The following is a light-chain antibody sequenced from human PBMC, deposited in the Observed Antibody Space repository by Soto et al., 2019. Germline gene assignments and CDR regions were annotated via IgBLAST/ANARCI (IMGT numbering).Light chain of an antibody. Sequence: DIQMTQSPSTLSASVGDRVTITCRASQSISPWLAWYQQKPGKAPQLLIYTASNLEGGVPSRFSGSGSGTEFTLTISSLQPDDFATYDCQQYSTGWSFGQGTNVDLK. CDR3: QQYSTGWS. CDR1: QSISPW. CDR2: TAS. J-gene: IGKJ1*01. V-gene: IGKV1-5*03.